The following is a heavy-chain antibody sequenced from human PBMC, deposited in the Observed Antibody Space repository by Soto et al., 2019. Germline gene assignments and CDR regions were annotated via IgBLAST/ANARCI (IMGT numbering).Heavy chain of an antibody. V-gene: IGHV3-53*05. CDR3: ARGGYFDY. CDR2: IYSGVST. CDR1: AFTVSRNY. J-gene: IGHJ4*02. Sequence: PGGSLRLSCAAAAFTVSRNYVSWVRQAPGKGLEWVSVIYSGVSTYYADSVKGRFTISRDNSKNTLYPQMNSLRAEDTAVYYCARGGYFDYWGQATLVTVSS.